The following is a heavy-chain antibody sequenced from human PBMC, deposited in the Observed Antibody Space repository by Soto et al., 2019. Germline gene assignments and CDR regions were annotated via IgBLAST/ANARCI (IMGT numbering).Heavy chain of an antibody. J-gene: IGHJ6*03. CDR3: AKKATGAGGYFYMDV. CDR2: ISGSSGNT. CDR1: GFSFSNYA. Sequence: PGGSLRLSCAASGFSFSNYAMNWVRQAPGRGLECVSVISGSSGNTYYADFVKGRFTISRDNSKNTLYLQMSSLRAEDTAVYYCAKKATGAGGYFYMDVRGKGTTVTVSS. D-gene: IGHD3-10*01. V-gene: IGHV3-23*01.